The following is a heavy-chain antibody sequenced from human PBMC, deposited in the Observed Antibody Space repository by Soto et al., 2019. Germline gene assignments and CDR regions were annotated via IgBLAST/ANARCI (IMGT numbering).Heavy chain of an antibody. CDR2: MHHTQGT. J-gene: IGHJ5*02. D-gene: IGHD3-9*01. CDR1: GASISSYY. Sequence: SSETQSLTCIGSGASISSYYWTWIRQPPGGGLEWIGYMHHTQGTNDNPSLRGRVHMSIDTSMNQFSLRLTSVTAADTAVYYCARVPFVGYFDWLDPWGHGTLVTVSS. V-gene: IGHV4-59*01. CDR3: ARVPFVGYFDWLDP.